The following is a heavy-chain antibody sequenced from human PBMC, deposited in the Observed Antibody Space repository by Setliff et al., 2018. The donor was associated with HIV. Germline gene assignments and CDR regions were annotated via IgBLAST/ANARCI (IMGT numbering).Heavy chain of an antibody. J-gene: IGHJ4*02. CDR2: INTNTGNP. CDR1: GYIFTNYA. Sequence: GASVKVSCKASGYIFTNYAMNWVRQAPGQGPEWMGWINTNTGNPTYAQGFTGRFVFSLDTSASTAYLQISSVKAEDTAMYYCARDFGRTLDYWGRGTLVTVS. D-gene: IGHD3-3*01. CDR3: ARDFGRTLDY. V-gene: IGHV7-4-1*02.